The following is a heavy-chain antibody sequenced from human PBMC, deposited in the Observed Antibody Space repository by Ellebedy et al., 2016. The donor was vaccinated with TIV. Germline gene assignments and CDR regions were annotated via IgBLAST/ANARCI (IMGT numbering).Heavy chain of an antibody. V-gene: IGHV3-23*01. CDR2: ISGSGGST. J-gene: IGHJ4*02. CDR3: AKKRSSGWFFEEDY. D-gene: IGHD6-19*01. Sequence: GGSLRLXXAASGFTVSSNYMSWVRQAPGKGLEWASAISGSGGSTYYADSVKGRFTISRDNSKNTLYLQMNSLRAEDTAVYYCAKKRSSGWFFEEDYWGQGTLVTVSS. CDR1: GFTVSSNY.